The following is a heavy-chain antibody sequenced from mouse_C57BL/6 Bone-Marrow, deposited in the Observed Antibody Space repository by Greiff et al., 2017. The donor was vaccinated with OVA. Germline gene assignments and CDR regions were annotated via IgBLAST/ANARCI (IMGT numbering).Heavy chain of an antibody. CDR2: INPGSGGT. V-gene: IGHV1-54*01. CDR1: GYAFTNYL. D-gene: IGHD2-2*01. CDR3: AREGLWLRRPYAMDY. J-gene: IGHJ4*01. Sequence: VKLQESGAELVRPGTSVKVSCKASGYAFTNYLIEWVKQRPGQGLEWIGVINPGSGGTNYNEKFKGKATLTADKSSSTAYMQLSSLTSEDSAVYFCAREGLWLRRPYAMDYWGQGTSVTVSS.